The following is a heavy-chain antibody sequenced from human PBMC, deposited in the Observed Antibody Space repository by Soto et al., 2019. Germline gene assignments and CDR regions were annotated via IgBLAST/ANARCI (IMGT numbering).Heavy chain of an antibody. CDR2: ISGTAGTP. J-gene: IGHJ4*02. D-gene: IGHD3-10*01. Sequence: EVHLLESGGALVPPGGSLRLSCVASGFSFNDYAMSWVRQAPGKGLEWISSISGTAGTPFYADSVKGRFSISRDISKNTLYLQMNTLRAEDTAVYYCAKDWENYYGLGSYPLFQYWGQGTLVAVSS. CDR3: AKDWENYYGLGSYPLFQY. CDR1: GFSFNDYA. V-gene: IGHV3-23*01.